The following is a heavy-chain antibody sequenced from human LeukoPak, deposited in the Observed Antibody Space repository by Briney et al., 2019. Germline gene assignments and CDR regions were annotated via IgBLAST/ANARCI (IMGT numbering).Heavy chain of an antibody. CDR3: ARSPGYSSSWYYYYYGMDV. CDR1: GCTFTSYD. D-gene: IGHD6-13*01. CDR2: MNPNSGNT. V-gene: IGHV1-8*01. Sequence: ASVKVSCKASGCTFTSYDINWVRQATGQGLEWMGWMNPNSGNTGYAQKFQGRVTMTRNTSISTAYMELSSLRSEDTAVYYCARSPGYSSSWYYYYYGMDVWGQGTTVTVSS. J-gene: IGHJ6*02.